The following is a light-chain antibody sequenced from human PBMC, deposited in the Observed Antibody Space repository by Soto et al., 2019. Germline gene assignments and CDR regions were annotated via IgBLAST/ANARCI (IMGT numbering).Light chain of an antibody. Sequence: QAVVTQPASLSGSPGQSITISCTGTSSDIGAYDYVSWYQQHPGKAPKLMIYEVSNRPSGVSNRFSGSKSGNTASLTISGLQAEDEADYYCSSYTSSSTLVFGTGTKVTVL. CDR3: SSYTSSSTLV. CDR2: EVS. J-gene: IGLJ1*01. V-gene: IGLV2-14*01. CDR1: SSDIGAYDY.